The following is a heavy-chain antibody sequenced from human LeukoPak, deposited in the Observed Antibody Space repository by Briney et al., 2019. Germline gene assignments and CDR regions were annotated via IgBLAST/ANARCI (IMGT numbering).Heavy chain of an antibody. V-gene: IGHV4-4*07. J-gene: IGHJ6*03. D-gene: IGHD4-17*01. CDR1: GGSISSYY. CDR3: ARDSVTRRPYYYYYYMDV. Sequence: SETLSLTCTVSGGSISSYYWSWIRQPAGKGLEWIGRIYTSGSTNYNPSLKSRVTMSVDTSKNQFSLKLSSVTAADTAVHYCARDSVTRRPYYYYYYMDVWGKGTTVTVSS. CDR2: IYTSGST.